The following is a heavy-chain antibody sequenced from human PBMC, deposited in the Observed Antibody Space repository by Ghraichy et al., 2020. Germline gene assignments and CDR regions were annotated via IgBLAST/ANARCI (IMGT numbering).Heavy chain of an antibody. V-gene: IGHV3-15*01. J-gene: IGHJ4*02. CDR3: TTATAYYDFWSGYEWVDY. D-gene: IGHD3-3*01. Sequence: LSLTCAASGFTFSNAWMSWVRQAPGKGLEWVGRIKSKTDGGTTDYAAPVKGRFTISRDDSKNTLYLQMNSLKTEDTAVYYCTTATAYYDFWSGYEWVDYWGQGTLVTVSS. CDR2: IKSKTDGGTT. CDR1: GFTFSNAW.